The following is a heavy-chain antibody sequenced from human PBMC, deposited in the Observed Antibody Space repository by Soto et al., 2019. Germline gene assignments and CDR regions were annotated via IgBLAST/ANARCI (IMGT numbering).Heavy chain of an antibody. V-gene: IGHV3-33*01. CDR3: TSVLGRDYGAASYQGGYF. D-gene: IGHD3-10*01. Sequence: QVQLVESGGGVVQPGRSLRLSCAASGFTFRNYGMHWVRQAPGKGLELVAVIGYDGSNEYYVDSVKGRFTISRDNSKNTVDVHMNSLRAEATDVSYCTSVLGRDYGAASYQGGYFWGHGTTVTVS. CDR1: GFTFRNYG. CDR2: IGYDGSNE. J-gene: IGHJ6*02.